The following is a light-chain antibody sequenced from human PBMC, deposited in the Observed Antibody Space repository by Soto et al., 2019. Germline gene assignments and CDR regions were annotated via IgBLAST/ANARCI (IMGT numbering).Light chain of an antibody. V-gene: IGKV3-20*01. J-gene: IGKJ1*01. CDR1: QTLTANY. CDR3: QQYDTSPWT. CDR2: DAS. Sequence: EIVLTQSPGPLSLSPGERATLSCGTSQTLTANYLAWYQRKPGQAPRLLIHDASTRATGIPDRFSGSGSGTDFTLTISRLEPEDSALYYCQQYDTSPWTFGQGTKVEIK.